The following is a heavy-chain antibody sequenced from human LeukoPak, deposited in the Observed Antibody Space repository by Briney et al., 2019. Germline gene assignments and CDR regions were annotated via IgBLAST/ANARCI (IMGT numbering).Heavy chain of an antibody. CDR2: IYPGDSDT. CDR1: GYSFTSYW. V-gene: IGHV5-51*01. CDR3: ASSNVYYDSSGFFDY. J-gene: IGHJ4*02. D-gene: IGHD3-22*01. Sequence: GESLKISCKGSGYSFTSYWIGWVRQMPGKGLEWMGIIYPGDSDTGYSPSFQGQVTISADKSISTAYLQWSSLKASDTAMYYCASSNVYYDSSGFFDYWGQGTLVTVSS.